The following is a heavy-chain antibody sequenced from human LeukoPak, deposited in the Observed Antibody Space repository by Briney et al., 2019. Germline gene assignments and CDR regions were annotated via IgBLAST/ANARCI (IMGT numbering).Heavy chain of an antibody. Sequence: SETLSLTCTVSGGSISSGSYYWSWIRQPAGKGLEWIGRIYTSGSTNYNLSLKSRVTISADTSKNQFSLKLNSMTTADTAVYYCTRGAGWLIDYWGQGILVTVSS. J-gene: IGHJ4*02. CDR3: TRGAGWLIDY. V-gene: IGHV4-61*02. CDR2: IYTSGST. CDR1: GGSISSGSYY. D-gene: IGHD3-16*01.